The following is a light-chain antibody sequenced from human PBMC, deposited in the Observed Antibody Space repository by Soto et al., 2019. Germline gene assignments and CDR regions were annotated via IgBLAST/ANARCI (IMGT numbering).Light chain of an antibody. Sequence: QSALAQPPSASGSPGQSVTISCTGTSSDVGGYNYVSWYQQHPGKAPKLMIYEVNKRPSGVPDRFSGSKSGNTASLTVSGLQAEDEADYYCKSYEGSNIYGFGTGTKVTVL. V-gene: IGLV2-8*01. CDR1: SSDVGGYNY. J-gene: IGLJ1*01. CDR2: EVN. CDR3: KSYEGSNIYG.